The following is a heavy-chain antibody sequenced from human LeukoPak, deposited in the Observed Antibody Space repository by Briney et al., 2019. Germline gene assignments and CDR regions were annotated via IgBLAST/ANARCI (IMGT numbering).Heavy chain of an antibody. CDR3: AGDSFIVVVPAAIRDYYYYMDV. CDR1: GYTFTSYG. CDR2: ISAYNGNT. V-gene: IGHV1-18*01. Sequence: ASVKVSCKASGYTFTSYGISWVRQAPGQGLEWMGWISAYNGNTNYAQKLQGRVTMTTDTSTSTAYMELRSLRSDDTAVYYCAGDSFIVVVPAAIRDYYYYMDVWGKGTTVTVSS. J-gene: IGHJ6*03. D-gene: IGHD2-2*02.